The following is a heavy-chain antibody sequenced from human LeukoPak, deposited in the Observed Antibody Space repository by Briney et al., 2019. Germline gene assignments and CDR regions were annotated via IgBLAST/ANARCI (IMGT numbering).Heavy chain of an antibody. D-gene: IGHD1/OR15-1a*01. CDR3: AKEEHYPRYFAL. CDR2: SYSGGSS. Sequence: SGGSLRLSCAASGFTFSSNYMSWVRQAPGKGLEWVSVSYSGGSSYYADSVKGRFTISRDNSKNTLYLQMNTLRAEDPAVYFCAKEEHYPRYFALWGRGNLVTVSS. CDR1: GFTFSSNY. J-gene: IGHJ2*01. V-gene: IGHV3-53*01.